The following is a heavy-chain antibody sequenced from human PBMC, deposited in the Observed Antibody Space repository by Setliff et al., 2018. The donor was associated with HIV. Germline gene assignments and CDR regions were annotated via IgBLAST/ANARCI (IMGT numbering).Heavy chain of an antibody. J-gene: IGHJ4*02. CDR1: GGAFSGYY. CDR2: VNHKGVA. CDR3: TRDQIAAPRPFDY. Sequence: PSETLSLTCAVYGGAFSGYYWTWIRQSPGRGLEWIGEVNHKGVANYSPSLMRRATISADTSKNQFSLRLSSVTAADTALYFCTRDQIAAPRPFDYWGQGTLVTVSS. D-gene: IGHD2-21*01. V-gene: IGHV4-34*01.